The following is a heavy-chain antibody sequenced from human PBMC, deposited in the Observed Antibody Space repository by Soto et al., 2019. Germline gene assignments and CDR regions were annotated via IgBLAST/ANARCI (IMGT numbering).Heavy chain of an antibody. Sequence: SETLSLTCTVSGGSIISSSYYWGWIRQPPGKGLEWIGGIYYSGSTYYNPSLKSRVTITVDTSKNQFSLKLSSVTAADTAVYYCASDYGDYGWFDPWGQGTLVTVSS. CDR1: GGSIISSSYY. V-gene: IGHV4-39*01. J-gene: IGHJ5*02. D-gene: IGHD4-17*01. CDR2: IYYSGST. CDR3: ASDYGDYGWFDP.